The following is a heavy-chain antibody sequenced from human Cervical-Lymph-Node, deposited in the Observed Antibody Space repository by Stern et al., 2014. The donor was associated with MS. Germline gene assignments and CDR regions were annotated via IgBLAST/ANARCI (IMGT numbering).Heavy chain of an antibody. CDR3: ARAYSSGWCFDY. CDR2: IYYSGST. D-gene: IGHD6-19*01. V-gene: IGHV4-61*01. J-gene: IGHJ4*02. Sequence: VQLVESGPGLVKPSETLSLTCTVSGGSVSSGSYYWSWIRQPPGKGLAWIGYIYYSGSTNYNPSLKSRVTISVDTSKNQFSLKLSSVTAADTAVYYCARAYSSGWCFDYWGQGTLVTVSS. CDR1: GGSVSSGSYY.